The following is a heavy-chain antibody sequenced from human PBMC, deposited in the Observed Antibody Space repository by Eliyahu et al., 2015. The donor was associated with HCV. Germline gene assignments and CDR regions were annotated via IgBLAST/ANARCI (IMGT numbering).Heavy chain of an antibody. CDR3: ARVEIYGRVDY. J-gene: IGHJ4*02. D-gene: IGHD3-10*01. V-gene: IGHV4-31*03. Sequence: PGTVSGGSISSGGYYWSWIRQHPGKGLEWIGYIYYSGSTYYNPSLKSRVTISVDTSKNQFSLKLSSVTAADTAVYYCARVEIYGRVDYWGQGTLVTVSS. CDR1: GGSISSGGYY. CDR2: IYYSGST.